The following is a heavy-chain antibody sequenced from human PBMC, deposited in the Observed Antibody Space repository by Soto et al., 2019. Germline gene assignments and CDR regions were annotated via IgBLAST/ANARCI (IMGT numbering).Heavy chain of an antibody. CDR1: GFSFSSYA. CDR2: ISGRGTTI. Sequence: GGYLRLSCAASGFSFSSYAMNWVRQAPGKGLEWVSFISGRGTTIYYADSVKGRFTVSRDNAQNSLFLQVDSLRDEDTAVYYCARLGFCTGTNFNKYFYYNSMVFSYQAISVTV. J-gene: IGHJ6*02. CDR3: ARLGFCTGTNFNKYFYYNSMVF. V-gene: IGHV3-48*02. D-gene: IGHD2-8*02.